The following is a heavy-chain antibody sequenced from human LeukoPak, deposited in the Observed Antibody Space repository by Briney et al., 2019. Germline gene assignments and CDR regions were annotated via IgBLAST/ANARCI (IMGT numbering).Heavy chain of an antibody. D-gene: IGHD6-13*01. V-gene: IGHV3-30*02. CDR1: GFTFSSFG. J-gene: IGHJ4*02. CDR2: IRYDGSIK. Sequence: GGSLRLSCAAAGFTFSSFGMHWVRQAPGKGLEWVAFIRYDGSIKYYADSMKGRFTISRDNAKNSLYLQMNSLRAEDTAVYYCARAGYRGPYDYWGQGTLVTVSS. CDR3: ARAGYRGPYDY.